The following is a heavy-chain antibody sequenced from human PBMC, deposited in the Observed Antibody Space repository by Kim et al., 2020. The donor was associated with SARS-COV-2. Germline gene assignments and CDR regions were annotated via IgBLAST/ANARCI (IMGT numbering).Heavy chain of an antibody. J-gene: IGHJ3*02. V-gene: IGHV3-66*01. CDR2: IYSGGST. Sequence: GGSLRLSCAASGFTVSSNYMSWVRQAPGKGLEWVSVIYSGGSTYYADSVKGRFTISRDNSKNTLYLQMNSLRAEDTAVYYCARDEGAGYLDAFDIWGQGTMVTVSS. CDR3: ARDEGAGYLDAFDI. D-gene: IGHD3-9*01. CDR1: GFTVSSNY.